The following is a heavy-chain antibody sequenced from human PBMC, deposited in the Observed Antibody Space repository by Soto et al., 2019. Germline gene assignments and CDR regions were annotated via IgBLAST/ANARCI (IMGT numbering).Heavy chain of an antibody. CDR2: IIPIFGTV. CDR3: XXXCSXXDCPRNYNYAMDV. J-gene: IGHJ6*02. V-gene: IGHV1-69*01. CDR1: GGTFSNYA. Sequence: QVQLVQSGAEVKKPGSSVKVSCKASGGTFSNYAIIWLRQAPGQGLEWVGGIIPIFGTVNNAQKFQGRVRITADXSTGSAYMELSGLRSXDTAVYYCXXXCSXXDCPRNYNYAMDVWGXGTTVTVS. D-gene: IGHD2-15*01.